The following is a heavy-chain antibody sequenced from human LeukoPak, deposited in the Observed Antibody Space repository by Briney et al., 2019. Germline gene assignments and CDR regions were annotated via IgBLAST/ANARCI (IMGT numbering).Heavy chain of an antibody. CDR2: INHSGST. J-gene: IGHJ5*02. CDR1: GGSFSGYY. Sequence: SETLSLTCAVYGGSFSGYYWSWIRQPPGKGLEWIGEINHSGSTNYNPSLKRRVTISVDTSKNQFSLKRSSVTAADTAVYYCARARVRRWFDPWGQGTLVTVSS. D-gene: IGHD1-1*01. V-gene: IGHV4-34*01. CDR3: ARARVRRWFDP.